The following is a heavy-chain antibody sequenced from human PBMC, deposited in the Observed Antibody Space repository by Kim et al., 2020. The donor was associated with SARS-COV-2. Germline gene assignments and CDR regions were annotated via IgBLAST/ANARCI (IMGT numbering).Heavy chain of an antibody. J-gene: IGHJ4*02. CDR1: GGSFSGYY. Sequence: SETLSLTCAVYGGSFSGYYWSWIRQPPGKGLEWIGEINHSGSTNYNPSLKSRVTISVDTSKNQFSLKLSSVTAADTAVYYCARTSGYRTYDYWGQGTLVTVSS. V-gene: IGHV4-34*01. CDR3: ARTSGYRTYDY. CDR2: INHSGST. D-gene: IGHD3-3*01.